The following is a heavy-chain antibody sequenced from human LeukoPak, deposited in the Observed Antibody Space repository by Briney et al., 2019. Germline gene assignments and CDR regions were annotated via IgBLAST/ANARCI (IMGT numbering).Heavy chain of an antibody. D-gene: IGHD6-13*01. V-gene: IGHV1-2*06. CDR2: INPNSGGT. J-gene: IGHJ6*02. CDR1: GGTFISYA. CDR3: ARDSSSWYGSVYYYGMDV. Sequence: ASVKVSCKASGGTFISYAITWVRQAPGQGLEWMGRINPNSGGTNYAQKFQGRVTMTRDTSISTAYMELSRLRSDDTAVYYCARDSSSWYGSVYYYGMDVWGQGTTVTVSS.